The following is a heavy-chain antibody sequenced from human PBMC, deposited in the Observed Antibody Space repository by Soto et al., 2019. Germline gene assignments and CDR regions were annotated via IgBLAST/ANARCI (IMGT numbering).Heavy chain of an antibody. J-gene: IGHJ6*02. V-gene: IGHV1-69*01. Sequence: QVQLVQSGAEVKKPGSSVKVSCKASGGTFSSYAISWVRQAPGQGLEWMGGIIPIFGTANYAQKFQGRVTITADESTRTAYMELSSLRTEETAVYSCGRGTPVVVAATPYYYLYGMGVWGQGATVTVSS. CDR3: GRGTPVVVAATPYYYLYGMGV. CDR2: IIPIFGTA. D-gene: IGHD2-15*01. CDR1: GGTFSSYA.